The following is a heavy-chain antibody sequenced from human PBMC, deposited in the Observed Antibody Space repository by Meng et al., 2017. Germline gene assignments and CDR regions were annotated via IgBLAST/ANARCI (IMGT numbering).Heavy chain of an antibody. V-gene: IGHV3-49*04. CDR2: IRSKAYGGTT. D-gene: IGHD1-1*01. Sequence: GGSLRLSCTASGFTFGDYAMSWVRQAPGKGLEWVGFIRSKAYGGTTEYAASVKGRFTISRDNAKNSLYLQLNSLTPEDTAIYFCAKDMSAVQLPPVLDTWGQGTLVTVSS. CDR1: GFTFGDYA. CDR3: AKDMSAVQLPPVLDT. J-gene: IGHJ5*02.